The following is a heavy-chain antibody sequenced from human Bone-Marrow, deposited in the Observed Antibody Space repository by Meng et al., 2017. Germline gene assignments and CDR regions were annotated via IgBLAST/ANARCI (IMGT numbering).Heavy chain of an antibody. D-gene: IGHD6-19*01. J-gene: IGHJ3*02. CDR3: ARPRSSGWVNDSLDI. CDR2: INSDGSST. CDR1: GFPFSGYW. Sequence: GESLKISCAASGFPFSGYWMHWVRQAPGKGLVWVSRINSDGSSTTYADSVKGRFTIARDNAKNTLYLQMDSLGVEDTAVYYCARPRSSGWVNDSLDIWGQGTMVTVSS. V-gene: IGHV3-74*01.